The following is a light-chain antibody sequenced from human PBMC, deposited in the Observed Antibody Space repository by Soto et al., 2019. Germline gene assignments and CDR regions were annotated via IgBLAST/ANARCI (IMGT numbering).Light chain of an antibody. CDR2: EVT. CDR3: SSFRSTSTLPYV. Sequence: QSALTQPASVSGSPGQSITISCTGTSSDVGGYDYVSWYQQHPGKAPKLMIFEVTNRPSGVSNRLSGSKSGNTASLTISGLRAEDEADYYCSSFRSTSTLPYVFGTGTKLTVL. CDR1: SSDVGGYDY. V-gene: IGLV2-14*01. J-gene: IGLJ1*01.